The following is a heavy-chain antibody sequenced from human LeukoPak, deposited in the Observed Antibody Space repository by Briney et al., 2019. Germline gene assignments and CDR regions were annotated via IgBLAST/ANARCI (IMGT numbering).Heavy chain of an antibody. Sequence: SQSLSLTCTVSGASISSYYWSCIRPPPGKWLEWVGSIYSSGRTNYNPSLKSRATISGDPSTTQLSLKLSSVTAAAAAVYYCARCIRFLEWLLPYCYYGMDVWGQGTTVTVSS. CDR1: GASISSYY. J-gene: IGHJ6*02. V-gene: IGHV4-59*01. CDR2: IYSSGRT. CDR3: ARCIRFLEWLLPYCYYGMDV. D-gene: IGHD3-3*01.